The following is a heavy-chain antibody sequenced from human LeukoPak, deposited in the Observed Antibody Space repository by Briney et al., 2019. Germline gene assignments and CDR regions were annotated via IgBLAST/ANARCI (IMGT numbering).Heavy chain of an antibody. D-gene: IGHD3-10*01. J-gene: IGHJ3*02. V-gene: IGHV1-18*01. CDR2: ISAYNGNT. Sequence: ASVRVSCKASGYIFTSSGFSWVRQAPGQGLEWMGWISAYNGNTNYAQKLQGRVTMTTDTSTSTAYMELRSLRSDDTAVYYCARDRITMVRDAFDIWGQGTMVTVSS. CDR3: ARDRITMVRDAFDI. CDR1: GYIFTSSG.